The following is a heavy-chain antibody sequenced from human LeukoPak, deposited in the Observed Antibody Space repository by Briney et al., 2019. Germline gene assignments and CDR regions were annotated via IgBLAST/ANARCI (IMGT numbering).Heavy chain of an antibody. Sequence: PGGSLRLSCAVSGFTFNNGWMSWVRQAPGKGLEWVANIKLDGSEKNYVDSVKGRFTISRDNTKNSLYLQMNSLRAEDTAVFYCARDQYDTWSRRGNFDSWGQGTLVIVSS. D-gene: IGHD3-3*01. J-gene: IGHJ4*02. CDR2: IKLDGSEK. V-gene: IGHV3-7*03. CDR3: ARDQYDTWSRRGNFDS. CDR1: GFTFNNGW.